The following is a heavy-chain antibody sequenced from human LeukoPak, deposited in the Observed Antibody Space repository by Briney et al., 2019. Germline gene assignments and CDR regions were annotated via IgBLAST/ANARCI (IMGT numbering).Heavy chain of an antibody. V-gene: IGHV3-23*01. CDR2: ISGNGVNT. CDR1: GFTFSSYA. D-gene: IGHD2-15*01. J-gene: IGHJ4*02. Sequence: GGSLRLSCAASGFTFSSYAMNWVRQAPGKGLEWVSDISGNGVNTNYADSVKGRFTISRDNSKNTLYLQMNSLRAEDTAVYYCARGGAGYCSGGICYFYWGQGTLVTVSS. CDR3: ARGGAGYCSGGICYFY.